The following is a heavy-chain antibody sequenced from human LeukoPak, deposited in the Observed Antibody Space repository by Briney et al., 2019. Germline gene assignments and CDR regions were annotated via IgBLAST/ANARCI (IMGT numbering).Heavy chain of an antibody. CDR1: GGSFSSYY. J-gene: IGHJ5*02. V-gene: IGHV4-59*12. CDR3: GAHPVVRELGHRGVDPNWFDP. D-gene: IGHD3-10*01. CDR2: IFFSGST. Sequence: ETLSLTCSVSGGSFSSYYWTWIRQPPGKGLEWIGYIFFSGSTNYSPSLKSRVTMSVDTSKNQFSLKLSSVAAADTAVYYCGAHPVVRELGHRGVDPNWFDPWGQGTLVTVSS.